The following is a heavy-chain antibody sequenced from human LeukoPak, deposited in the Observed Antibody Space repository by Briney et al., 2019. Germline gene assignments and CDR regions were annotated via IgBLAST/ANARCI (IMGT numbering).Heavy chain of an antibody. CDR2: ISSSSSTI. J-gene: IGHJ4*02. CDR3: ARDWGYCSGGSCYGLDY. V-gene: IGHV3-48*01. Sequence: PGGSLRLSCAASGFTFSSYSMNWVRQAPGKGLEWVSYISSSSSTIYYADSVKGRFTISRDNAKNSLYLQMNSLRAEDTAVYYCARDWGYCSGGSCYGLDYWGQGTLVTVSS. CDR1: GFTFSSYS. D-gene: IGHD2-15*01.